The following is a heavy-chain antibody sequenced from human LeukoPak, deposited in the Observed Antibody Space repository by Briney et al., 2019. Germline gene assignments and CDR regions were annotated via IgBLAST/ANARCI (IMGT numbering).Heavy chain of an antibody. V-gene: IGHV4-34*01. CDR2: INHSGST. D-gene: IGHD1-26*01. CDR1: GGSFSGYY. Sequence: TSETLSLTCAVYGGSFSGYYWSWIRQPPGKGLEWIGEINHSGSTNYNPSLKSRVTISVDTSKNQFSLKLSSVTAADTAVYYCARQSFAPFQVGPETPIESWGQGTLVTVSS. J-gene: IGHJ4*02. CDR3: ARQSFAPFQVGPETPIES.